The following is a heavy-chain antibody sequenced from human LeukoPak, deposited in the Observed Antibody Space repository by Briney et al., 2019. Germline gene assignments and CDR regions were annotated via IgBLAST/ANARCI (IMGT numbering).Heavy chain of an antibody. CDR1: GFTVSSNY. CDR3: ASTFYGDSPPY. D-gene: IGHD4-17*01. V-gene: IGHV3-66*01. CDR2: IYSGGST. J-gene: IGHJ4*02. Sequence: GGSLRLSCAASGFTVSSNYMSWVRQAPGKGLEWVSVIYSGGSTYYSDSVKGRSTISRDNSKNTLYLQMNSLRAEDTAVYYCASTFYGDSPPYWGQGTLVTVSS.